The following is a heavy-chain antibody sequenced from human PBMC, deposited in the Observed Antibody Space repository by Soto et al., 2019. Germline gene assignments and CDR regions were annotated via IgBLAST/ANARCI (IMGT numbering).Heavy chain of an antibody. CDR3: ARDGGRHSGGMDY. CDR1: GGTFSSYS. J-gene: IGHJ4*02. V-gene: IGHV1-69*01. Sequence: QVQLVQSGAEVKKPGASVKVSCKASGGTFSSYSINWVRQAPGQGLEWMGGIIPIFGTANYAQKYQGRVTITADESTSTASMELRSLRSEDTAVYYCARDGGRHSGGMDYWGQGNLVTVSS. D-gene: IGHD1-26*01. CDR2: IIPIFGTA.